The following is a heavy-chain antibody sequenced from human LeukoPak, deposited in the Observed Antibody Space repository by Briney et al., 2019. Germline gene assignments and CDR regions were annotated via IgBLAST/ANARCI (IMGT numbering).Heavy chain of an antibody. CDR2: IYYSGST. V-gene: IGHV4-31*03. J-gene: IGHJ3*02. CDR1: GGSISSGGYY. CDR3: ARDPHYGAHFDI. Sequence: SSETLSLTCTVAGGSISSGGYYWSWIRQHPGKGLEWIGYIYYSGSTYYNPSLKSRVTISVDTSKNQLSLKLSSVTAADTAVYYCARDPHYGAHFDIWGQGTMVTVSS. D-gene: IGHD4-17*01.